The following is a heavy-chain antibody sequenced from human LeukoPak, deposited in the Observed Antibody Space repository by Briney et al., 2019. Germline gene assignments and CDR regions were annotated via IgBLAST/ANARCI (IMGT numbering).Heavy chain of an antibody. CDR1: GGSISSYY. J-gene: IGHJ4*02. V-gene: IGHV4-59*12. CDR2: SYYSGST. D-gene: IGHD4-17*01. CDR3: ARDPGDYAPDY. Sequence: SETLSLTCTVSGGSISSYYWSWLRQPPGKGLEWIGYSYYSGSTSYSPSLKSRVTMSVDTSKNQFSLKLSSVTAADTAVYYCARDPGDYAPDYWGQGTLVTVSS.